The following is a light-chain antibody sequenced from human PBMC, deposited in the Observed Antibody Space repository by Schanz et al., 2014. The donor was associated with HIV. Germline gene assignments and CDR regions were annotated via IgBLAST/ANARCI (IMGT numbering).Light chain of an antibody. Sequence: DIQMTKYPSTLRASVGDRVSMTCRGREKISSELAWYQQKPGKAPNRLIYQASILESGIPSRFSGSGSWSEFTLTISSVQPGCFSSYYCQQYDRRSFTFGHSPKLEI. CDR1: EKISSE. J-gene: IGKJ2*01. CDR3: QQYDRRSFT. V-gene: IGKV1-5*03. CDR2: QAS.